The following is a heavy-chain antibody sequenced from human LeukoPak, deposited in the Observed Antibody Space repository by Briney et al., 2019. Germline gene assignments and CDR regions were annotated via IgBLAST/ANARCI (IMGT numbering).Heavy chain of an antibody. V-gene: IGHV1-8*01. CDR3: ARSRSYSSPLYYYYYMHV. Sequence: ASVKVSCKASGYTFTSYDINWVRQATGQGLEWMGWMNPNSGNTGYAQKFQGRVTMTRNTSISTAYMELSSLRSEDTAVYYCARSRSYSSPLYYYYYMHVWGKGTTVTVSS. D-gene: IGHD6-13*01. J-gene: IGHJ6*03. CDR1: GYTFTSYD. CDR2: MNPNSGNT.